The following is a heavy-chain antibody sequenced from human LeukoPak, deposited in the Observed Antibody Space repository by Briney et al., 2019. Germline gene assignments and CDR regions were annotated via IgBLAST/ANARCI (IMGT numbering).Heavy chain of an antibody. D-gene: IGHD5-18*01. Sequence: PRASVKVSCKASGYTFTGYYMHWVRQAPGQGLEWMGWINPNSGGTNYAQKFQGRVTMTRDTSLSTAYMELSRLRSDDTAVYYCARGVDTAIVSWFDPWGQGTLVTVSS. CDR2: INPNSGGT. CDR1: GYTFTGYY. J-gene: IGHJ5*02. V-gene: IGHV1-2*02. CDR3: ARGVDTAIVSWFDP.